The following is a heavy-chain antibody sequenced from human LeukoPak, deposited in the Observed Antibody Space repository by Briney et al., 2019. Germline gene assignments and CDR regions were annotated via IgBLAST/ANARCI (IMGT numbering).Heavy chain of an antibody. CDR2: ISYDGSNK. D-gene: IGHD6-6*01. CDR1: GFTFGSYG. V-gene: IGHV3-30*18. J-gene: IGHJ4*02. CDR3: AKDLSSSLDY. Sequence: TGGSLRLSCAASGFTFGSYGMHWVRQAPGKGLEWVAVISYDGSNKYYADSVKGRFTISRDNSKNTLYLQMNSLRAEDTAVYYCAKDLSSSLDYWGQGTLVTVSS.